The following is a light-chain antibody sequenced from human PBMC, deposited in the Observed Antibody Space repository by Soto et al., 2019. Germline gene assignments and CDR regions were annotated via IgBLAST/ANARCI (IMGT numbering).Light chain of an antibody. Sequence: QSVLPQPASVSGSPGQSITISCTGTSSDVGSYNFVSWYQQHPGKAPKLMIYEVSKRPSGVSNRFSGSKSGNTASLTISGLQAEDEADYYCCSYAGSSTPYVFGTGTKVTVL. CDR1: SSDVGSYNF. CDR2: EVS. V-gene: IGLV2-23*02. J-gene: IGLJ1*01. CDR3: CSYAGSSTPYV.